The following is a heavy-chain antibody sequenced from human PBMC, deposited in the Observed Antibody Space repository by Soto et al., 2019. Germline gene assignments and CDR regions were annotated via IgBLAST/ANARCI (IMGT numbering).Heavy chain of an antibody. CDR2: TFYRSKWYN. CDR3: ARGLDAITDTRDWLDP. CDR1: GDSVSSNSAA. D-gene: IGHD1-20*01. J-gene: IGHJ5*02. Sequence: QVQLQQSGPGLVKPSQSLALTCAISGDSVSSNSAAWNWIRQSPSRGLEWLGRTFYRSKWYNDYAISVRSRITISPDTSRNQFSLQLNSVTPEDTAVYYCARGLDAITDTRDWLDPWGQGTLVTVSS. V-gene: IGHV6-1*01.